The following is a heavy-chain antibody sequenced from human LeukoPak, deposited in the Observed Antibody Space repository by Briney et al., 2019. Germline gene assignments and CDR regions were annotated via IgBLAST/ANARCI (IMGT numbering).Heavy chain of an antibody. D-gene: IGHD2-21*02. Sequence: GGSLRLSCAASGFTFISYWMSWVRQAPGKGLEWVSVISGSDYTTYYADFVKGRFTISRDNSKNTLYLQMNSLRAEDTAVYYCAKGRSAVTATRGLFDYWGQGTLVTVSS. V-gene: IGHV3-23*01. J-gene: IGHJ4*02. CDR3: AKGRSAVTATRGLFDY. CDR2: ISGSDYTT. CDR1: GFTFISYW.